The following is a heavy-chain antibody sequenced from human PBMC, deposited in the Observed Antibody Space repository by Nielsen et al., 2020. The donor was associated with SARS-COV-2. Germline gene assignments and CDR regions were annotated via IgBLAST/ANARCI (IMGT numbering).Heavy chain of an antibody. V-gene: IGHV3-30-3*01. Sequence: GESLKISCAASGFTFSSYAMHWVRQAPGKGLEWVAVISYDGSNKYYADSVKGRFTISRDNSKNTLYLQMNSLRAEDTAVYYCARGYSSSWRGVDYWGQGTLVTVSS. CDR2: ISYDGSNK. CDR1: GFTFSSYA. D-gene: IGHD6-13*01. CDR3: ARGYSSSWRGVDY. J-gene: IGHJ4*02.